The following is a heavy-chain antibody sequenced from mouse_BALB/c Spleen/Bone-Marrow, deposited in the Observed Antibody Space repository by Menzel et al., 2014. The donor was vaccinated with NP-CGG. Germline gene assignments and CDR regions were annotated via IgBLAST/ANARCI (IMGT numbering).Heavy chain of an antibody. CDR1: GYSFTGYY. CDR3: ARLRGDYDGYAMDY. V-gene: IGHV1S34*01. Sequence: LVKTGASVKISCKASGYSFTGYYMHWVKQSHGKSLEWIGYISCYNGATSYNQKFKGKATFTVDTSSSTADMQFNSLTSEDSAVYYCARLRGDYDGYAMDYWGQGTSVTVSS. CDR2: ISCYNGAT. D-gene: IGHD2-4*01. J-gene: IGHJ4*01.